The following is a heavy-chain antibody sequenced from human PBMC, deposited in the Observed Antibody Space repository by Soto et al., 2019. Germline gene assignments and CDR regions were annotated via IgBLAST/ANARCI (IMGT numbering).Heavy chain of an antibody. Sequence: GASVKVSCKASGYTFTGCYMHWVRQAPGQGLEWMGWINPNSGGTNYAQKFQGRVTMTRDTSISTAYMELSRLRSDDTAVYYCARDLDMIVVVFSGLNYWGQGTLVTVSS. J-gene: IGHJ4*02. D-gene: IGHD3-22*01. CDR2: INPNSGGT. CDR3: ARDLDMIVVVFSGLNY. CDR1: GYTFTGCY. V-gene: IGHV1-2*02.